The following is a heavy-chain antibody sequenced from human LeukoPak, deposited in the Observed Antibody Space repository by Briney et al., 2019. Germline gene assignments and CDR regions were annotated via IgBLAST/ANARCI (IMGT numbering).Heavy chain of an antibody. J-gene: IGHJ3*02. V-gene: IGHV4-59*01. Sequence: SETLSLTCTVSGGSIRNYYWTWIRQPPGKGLDWIGYINYSGSTKYNPSLKSRVIMSVDTAKKRISLKVMSVTAADTAVYYCARGHVTVSAHDDAFDIWGQGTMVTVSS. CDR2: INYSGST. CDR1: GGSIRNYY. CDR3: ARGHVTVSAHDDAFDI. D-gene: IGHD5/OR15-5a*01.